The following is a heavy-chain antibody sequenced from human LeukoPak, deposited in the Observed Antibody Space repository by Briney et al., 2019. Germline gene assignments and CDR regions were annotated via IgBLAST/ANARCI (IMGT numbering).Heavy chain of an antibody. CDR2: INHSGST. V-gene: IGHV4-34*01. CDR1: GGSFSGYY. J-gene: IGHJ4*02. CDR3: ARGSGSRIDY. Sequence: PSENLSLTCAVYGGSFSGYYWSWIRQPPGKGLEWIGEINHSGSTNYNPSLKSRVTISVDTSKNQFSLKLSSVTAADTAVYYCARGSGSRIDYWGQGTLVTVSS. D-gene: IGHD5-12*01.